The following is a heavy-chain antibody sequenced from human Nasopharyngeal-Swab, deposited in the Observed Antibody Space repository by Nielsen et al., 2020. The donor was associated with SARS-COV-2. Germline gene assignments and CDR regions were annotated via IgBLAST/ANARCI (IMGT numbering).Heavy chain of an antibody. D-gene: IGHD1-26*01. J-gene: IGHJ4*02. Sequence: GESLKISCAASGFTFSSFGMHWVRQAPGKGLEWVARIRDKRNSYTTQYAASVRGRFTISRDDSKNSLYLQMNSLKTDDTALYYCARSPVGIGPFDNWGQGTLLTVSS. V-gene: IGHV3-72*01. CDR2: IRDKRNSYTT. CDR1: GFTFSSFG. CDR3: ARSPVGIGPFDN.